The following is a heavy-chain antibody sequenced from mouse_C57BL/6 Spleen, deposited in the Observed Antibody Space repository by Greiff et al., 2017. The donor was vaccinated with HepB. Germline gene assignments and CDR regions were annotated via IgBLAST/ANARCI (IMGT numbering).Heavy chain of an antibody. CDR2: ISSGSSTI. J-gene: IGHJ3*01. V-gene: IGHV5-17*01. Sequence: DVKLVASGGGLVKPGGSLKLSCAASGFTFSDYGMHWVRQAPEKGLEWVAYISSGSSTIYYADTVKGRFTISRDNAKNTLFLQMTSLRSEDTAMYYCARGDYYGSSYAYWGQGTLVTVSA. CDR3: ARGDYYGSSYAY. D-gene: IGHD1-1*01. CDR1: GFTFSDYG.